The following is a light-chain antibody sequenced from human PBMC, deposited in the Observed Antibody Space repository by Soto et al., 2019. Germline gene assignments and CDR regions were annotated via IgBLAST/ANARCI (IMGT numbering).Light chain of an antibody. Sequence: SYELTQPPSVSVAPGKTASISCGGDNIGTTSVHWYQQRPGQAPVVVVYYDSDRPSGIPERFSGSSSANTATLTISRVEAGDEADYYCQVWDSRSDRPVFGGGTKVTVL. CDR1: NIGTTS. V-gene: IGLV3-21*04. J-gene: IGLJ2*01. CDR2: YDS. CDR3: QVWDSRSDRPV.